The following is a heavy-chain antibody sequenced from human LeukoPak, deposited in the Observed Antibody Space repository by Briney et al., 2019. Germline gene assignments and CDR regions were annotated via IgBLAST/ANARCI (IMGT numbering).Heavy chain of an antibody. Sequence: GGSLRLSCTVSGFNFGDFAMSWVRQAPGKGLEWLGFIRSTIYGGTTDYAASVKGRFTISRDDSKSIAYLQMNSLKTEDTAMYYCTRDYPASFDVWGQGALVTVSS. CDR2: IRSTIYGGTT. CDR1: GFNFGDFA. CDR3: TRDYPASFDV. J-gene: IGHJ3*01. V-gene: IGHV3-49*04.